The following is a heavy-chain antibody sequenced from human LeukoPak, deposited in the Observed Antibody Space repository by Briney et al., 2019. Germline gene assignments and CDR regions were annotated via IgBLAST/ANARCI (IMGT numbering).Heavy chain of an antibody. CDR3: ARRGEAMDPFDY. V-gene: IGHV5-51*01. J-gene: IGHJ4*02. D-gene: IGHD5-18*01. CDR1: GYSFTSYW. Sequence: GESLKISCKDSGYSFTSYWIGWARQLPGKGLEWMGIIYPGDSDTRYSPSFQGQVTISADKSINTAYLQWSSLKASDTAIYYCARRGEAMDPFDYWGQGTLVTVSS. CDR2: IYPGDSDT.